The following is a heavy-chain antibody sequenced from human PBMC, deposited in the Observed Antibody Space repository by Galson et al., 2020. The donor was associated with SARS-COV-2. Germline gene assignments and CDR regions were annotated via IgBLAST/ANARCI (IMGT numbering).Heavy chain of an antibody. V-gene: IGHV3-30*02. CDR3: ARDLRATLTSAGVCDH. D-gene: IGHD4-17*01. J-gene: IGHJ5*02. Sequence: GGSLRLSCAASGFTFENHAMHWVRQAPGKGLEWVAQIFYDGSNKYYEDSVKGRFTISRDNSRTTMYLQMNSLRGEDTAVYYCARDLRATLTSAGVCDHWGQGTLVTVSS. CDR1: GFTFENHA. CDR2: IFYDGSNK.